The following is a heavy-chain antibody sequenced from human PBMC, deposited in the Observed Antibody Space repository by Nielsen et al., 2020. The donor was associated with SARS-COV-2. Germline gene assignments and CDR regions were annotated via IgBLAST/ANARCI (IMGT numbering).Heavy chain of an antibody. V-gene: IGHV3-30*04. CDR1: GFTFISYA. CDR3: ARDLGGYFDY. Sequence: GGSLRLSCPASGFTFISYAMHRLRHAPGKGLELLAVISYDGSNKYYADSVKGRFTISRGNSKNTLYLQMNSLRAEDTAVYYCARDLGGYFDYWGQGTLVTVSS. CDR2: ISYDGSNK. J-gene: IGHJ4*02.